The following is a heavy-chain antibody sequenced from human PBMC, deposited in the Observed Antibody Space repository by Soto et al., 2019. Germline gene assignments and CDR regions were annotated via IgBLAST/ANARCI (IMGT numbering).Heavy chain of an antibody. D-gene: IGHD3-22*01. Sequence: QVQLQQWGAGLLKPSETLSLTCAVYGGSFSGYYWSWIRQPPGKGLEWIGEINHSGSTNYNPSLKSRVTISVDTSKNQFSLKLSSVTAADTAVYYYASINYDSSGYCYIDYWGQGTLVTVSS. CDR1: GGSFSGYY. J-gene: IGHJ4*02. CDR3: ASINYDSSGYCYIDY. CDR2: INHSGST. V-gene: IGHV4-34*01.